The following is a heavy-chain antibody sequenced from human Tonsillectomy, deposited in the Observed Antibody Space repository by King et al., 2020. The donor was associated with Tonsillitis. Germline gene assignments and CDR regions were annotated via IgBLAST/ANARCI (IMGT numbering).Heavy chain of an antibody. J-gene: IGHJ4*02. V-gene: IGHV3-43*01. D-gene: IGHD6-19*01. Sequence: VQLVESGGVVVQPGGSLRLSCAASGFTFDDYTMHWVRQAPGKGLEWVSLISWDAGVAYYADSVKGRFTISRDNSKNSLCLQMNSLRTDDTALYYCAKGAPAVAGILDYWGQGTLVTVSS. CDR2: ISWDAGVA. CDR3: AKGAPAVAGILDY. CDR1: GFTFDDYT.